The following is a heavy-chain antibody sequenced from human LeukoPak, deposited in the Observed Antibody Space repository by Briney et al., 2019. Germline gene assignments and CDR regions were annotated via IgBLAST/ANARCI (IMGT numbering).Heavy chain of an antibody. CDR2: IYYTGST. D-gene: IGHD3-22*01. Sequence: SETLSLTCAVSGDSISSDYWSWVRQPPGKGLEWIGYIYYTGSTNYNPSLKSRVTISVDTSKNQFSLKLSSVTAADTAVYYCARGRITMIVDSSIRPEDAFDIWGQGTMVTVSS. CDR1: GDSISSDY. CDR3: ARGRITMIVDSSIRPEDAFDI. J-gene: IGHJ3*02. V-gene: IGHV4-59*12.